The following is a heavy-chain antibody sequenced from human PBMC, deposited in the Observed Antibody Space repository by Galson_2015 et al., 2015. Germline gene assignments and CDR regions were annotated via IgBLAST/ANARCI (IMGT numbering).Heavy chain of an antibody. V-gene: IGHV1-18*01. D-gene: IGHD3-16*01. Sequence: SVKVSCKASGYTFTSYGISWVRQAPGQGLEWMGWISAYNGNTNYAQKLQGRVTMTTDTSTSTAYMELRSLRSDDTAVYYCARVGSMITFGGVTEEAFDYWGRGTLVTVSS. CDR2: ISAYNGNT. CDR3: ARVGSMITFGGVTEEAFDY. CDR1: GYTFTSYG. J-gene: IGHJ4*02.